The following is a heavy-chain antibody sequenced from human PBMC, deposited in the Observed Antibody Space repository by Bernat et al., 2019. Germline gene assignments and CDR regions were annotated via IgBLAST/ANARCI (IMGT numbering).Heavy chain of an antibody. J-gene: IGHJ4*02. CDR1: GGTFSSYA. Sequence: QVQLVQSGAEVKKPGSSVKVSCKASGGTFSSYAISWVRQAPGQGLEWMGGIIPIFGTSNYAKKFQGRVTITADESTSTAYMELSRLRSEEKAVYYCASFDDPDCTNGVCSDYWGQGTLVTVSS. D-gene: IGHD2-8*01. CDR3: ASFDDPDCTNGVCSDY. V-gene: IGHV1-69*01. CDR2: IIPIFGTS.